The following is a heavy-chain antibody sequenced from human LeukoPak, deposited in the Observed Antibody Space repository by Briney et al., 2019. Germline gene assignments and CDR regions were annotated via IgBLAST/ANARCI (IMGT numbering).Heavy chain of an antibody. D-gene: IGHD4-17*01. J-gene: IGHJ4*02. V-gene: IGHV1-2*02. CDR1: GYTFTSYY. Sequence: ASVKVSCKASGYTFTSYYMHWVRQALGQGLEWMGWINPHTGGTNYAQKFQGRVTMTRDTSISTAYMELSRLRSDDTAVYYCARDKDDYGDSSYYFDYWGLGTLVTVSS. CDR3: ARDKDDYGDSSYYFDY. CDR2: INPHTGGT.